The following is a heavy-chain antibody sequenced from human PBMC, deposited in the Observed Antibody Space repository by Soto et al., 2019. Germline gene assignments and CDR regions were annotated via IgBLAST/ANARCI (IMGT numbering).Heavy chain of an antibody. CDR3: AREPYYYDSCGYYNWFDP. CDR1: GGTFSSYA. D-gene: IGHD3-22*01. V-gene: IGHV1-69*13. J-gene: IGHJ5*02. CDR2: IIPIFGTA. Sequence: SVKVSCKASGGTFSSYAISWVRQAPGQGLEWMGGIIPIFGTANYAQKFQGRVTITADESTSTAYMELSSLRSEDTAVYYCAREPYYYDSCGYYNWFDPWGQGTLVTVSS.